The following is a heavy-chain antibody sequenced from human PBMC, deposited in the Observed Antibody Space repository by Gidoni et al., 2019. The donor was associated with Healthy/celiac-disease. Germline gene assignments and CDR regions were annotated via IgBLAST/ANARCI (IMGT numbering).Heavy chain of an antibody. CDR3: ARGVYSSGWFGE. V-gene: IGHV4-34*01. D-gene: IGHD6-19*01. CDR2: INHSGST. J-gene: IGHJ4*02. Sequence: QVPLQQWGAGLLKPPETLSLTCAVYGGSFSGYYWTWIRQPPGKGLEWIGEINHSGSTNYNPSLKSRVTISVDTSKNQFSLKLSAVTAADTAVYYCARGVYSSGWFGEWGQGTLVTVSS. CDR1: GGSFSGYY.